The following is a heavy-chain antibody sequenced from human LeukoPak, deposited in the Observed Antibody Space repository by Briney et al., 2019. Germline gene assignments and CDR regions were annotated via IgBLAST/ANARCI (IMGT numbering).Heavy chain of an antibody. V-gene: IGHV3-30-3*01. Sequence: GGSLRLSCAASGFTFSSYAMHWVRQAPGKGLEWVAVISYDGSNKYYADSVKGRFTISRDNSKNTLYLQMNSLRAEDTAVYYCARGKDIVVVPAAILDYWGQGTLVTVSS. J-gene: IGHJ4*02. CDR3: ARGKDIVVVPAAILDY. CDR1: GFTFSSYA. D-gene: IGHD2-2*01. CDR2: ISYDGSNK.